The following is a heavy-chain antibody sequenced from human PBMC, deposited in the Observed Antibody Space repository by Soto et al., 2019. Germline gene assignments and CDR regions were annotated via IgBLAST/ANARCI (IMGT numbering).Heavy chain of an antibody. Sequence: GPALVNPTQTLTLTCTFSGFSLGTSGMCVSWIRQPPGKSLEWLALIDWDDDKYYSTSLKTRLTISKDTSKNQVVLTMTNMDPVDTATYYCAREQIVVVPAAGYYYYGMDVWGQGTTVTVSS. CDR1: GFSLGTSGMC. J-gene: IGHJ6*02. CDR3: AREQIVVVPAAGYYYYGMDV. CDR2: IDWDDDK. V-gene: IGHV2-70*01. D-gene: IGHD2-2*01.